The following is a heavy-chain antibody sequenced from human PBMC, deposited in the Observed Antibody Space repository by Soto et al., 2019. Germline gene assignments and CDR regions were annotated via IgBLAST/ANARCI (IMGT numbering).Heavy chain of an antibody. CDR1: GDSISSANNY. CDR3: ARGRGYSYGLDP. V-gene: IGHV4-30-4*01. D-gene: IGHD5-12*01. J-gene: IGHJ5*02. Sequence: PSEALSLTCTVSGDSISSANNYWSGIRQPPGEGLEWIGFISYSGTTSCSPSLKSRLAISLDTSKNQFSLSLTSVTAADTAVYYCARGRGYSYGLDPWGQGTLVTVSS. CDR2: ISYSGTT.